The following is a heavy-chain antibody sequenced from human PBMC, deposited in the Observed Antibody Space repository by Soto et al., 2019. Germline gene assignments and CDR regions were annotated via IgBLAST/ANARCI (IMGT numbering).Heavy chain of an antibody. D-gene: IGHD3-3*01. CDR1: GFSFGSYA. J-gene: IGHJ4*02. CDR3: ARWSYLDY. Sequence: GGCLDLSSAASGFSFGSYALSWVRQAPGKGLEWVSTISGSDGKTFYADSVKGRFSISRDTSQSTLYLQMNSLRADDTAMYYCARWSYLDYWGQGTRVTVS. CDR2: ISGSDGKT. V-gene: IGHV3-23*01.